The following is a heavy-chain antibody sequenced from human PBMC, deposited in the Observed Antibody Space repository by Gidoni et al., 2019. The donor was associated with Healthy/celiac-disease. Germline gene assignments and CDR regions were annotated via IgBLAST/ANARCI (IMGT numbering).Heavy chain of an antibody. CDR2: IRSSRSTI. CDR3: ASAYMYYEFWSGYPPQFGY. D-gene: IGHD3-3*01. Sequence: EVQLVESGGVLVQPGGSLRLSSAAPVFTFSSYSMNWVRQAPGKGLEGVSYIRSSRSTIYYADAVKCRFTISRDNDKNSLYLQINSLRDEDTAVYYCASAYMYYEFWSGYPPQFGYWGQGTVVTVSS. V-gene: IGHV3-48*02. J-gene: IGHJ4*02. CDR1: VFTFSSYS.